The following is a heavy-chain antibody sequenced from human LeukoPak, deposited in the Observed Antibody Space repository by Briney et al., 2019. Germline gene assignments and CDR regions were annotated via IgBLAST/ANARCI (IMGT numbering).Heavy chain of an antibody. CDR3: ARERLYNWNYSRRYYYYMDV. CDR1: GDSVSSNSAA. D-gene: IGHD1-7*01. J-gene: IGHJ6*03. Sequence: SQTLSLTCAISGDSVSSNSAAWNWIRQSPSRGLEWLGRTYYRSKWYNDYAVSVKSRITINPDTSKNQFSLQLNSVTSEDTAVYYCARERLYNWNYSRRYYYYMDVWGKGTTVTVSS. CDR2: TYYRSKWYN. V-gene: IGHV6-1*01.